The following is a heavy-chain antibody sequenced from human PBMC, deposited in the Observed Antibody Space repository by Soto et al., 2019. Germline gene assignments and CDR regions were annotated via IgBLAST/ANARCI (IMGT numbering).Heavy chain of an antibody. CDR3: ARVGIFSSGWRMDSEYQETGY. J-gene: IGHJ4*02. CDR1: GGSISSSNW. CDR2: IYHSGST. D-gene: IGHD6-19*01. Sequence: SETLSLTCAVSGGSISSSNWWRWVRQPPGKGLECIGEIYHSGSTNYNPSLKSRVTISVDKSKNQFSLKLSSVTAADTAVYYCARVGIFSSGWRMDSEYQETGYWGQGTLVTVSS. V-gene: IGHV4-4*02.